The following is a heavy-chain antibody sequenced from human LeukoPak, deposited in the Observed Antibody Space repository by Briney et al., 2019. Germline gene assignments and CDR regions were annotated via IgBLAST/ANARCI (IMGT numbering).Heavy chain of an antibody. CDR1: GFTFSNYG. J-gene: IGHJ4*02. D-gene: IGHD5-12*01. Sequence: GGSLRLSCAASGFTFSNYGMHWVRQAPGKGLEWVSVIYSSGTTYYADSVKGRFTISRDNSKNTLYLQMNSLRAEDSAVYYCARGGRAGGQGTLVTVSS. V-gene: IGHV3-NL1*01. CDR2: IYSSGTT. CDR3: ARGGRA.